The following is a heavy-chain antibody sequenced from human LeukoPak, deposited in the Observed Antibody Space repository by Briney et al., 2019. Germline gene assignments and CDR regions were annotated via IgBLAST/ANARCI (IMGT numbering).Heavy chain of an antibody. CDR2: IGTAGDT. CDR1: GFTFSSYD. CDR3: ARTEGYCSGGSCYARYFDY. J-gene: IGHJ4*02. D-gene: IGHD2-15*01. V-gene: IGHV3-13*01. Sequence: PGGSLRLSCAASGFTFSSYDMHWVRQATGEGLEWVSAIGTAGDTYYPGSVKGRFTISRENARNSLYLQMNSLRAEDTAVYYCARTEGYCSGGSCYARYFDYWGQGTLVTVSS.